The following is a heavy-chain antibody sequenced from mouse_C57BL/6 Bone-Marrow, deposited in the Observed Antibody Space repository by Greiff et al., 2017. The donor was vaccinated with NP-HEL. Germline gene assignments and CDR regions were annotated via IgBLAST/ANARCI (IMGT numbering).Heavy chain of an antibody. CDR2: ISYDGSN. V-gene: IGHV3-6*01. D-gene: IGHD1-1*01. CDR1: GYSITSGYY. J-gene: IGHJ3*01. CDR3: AREGDYITTVVDGPWFAY. Sequence: VQLKESGPGLVKPSQSLSLTCSVTGYSITSGYYWNWIRQFPGNKLEWMGYISYDGSNNYNPSLKNRISITRDTSKNQFFLKLNSVTTEDTATYYCAREGDYITTVVDGPWFAYWGKGTLVTVSA.